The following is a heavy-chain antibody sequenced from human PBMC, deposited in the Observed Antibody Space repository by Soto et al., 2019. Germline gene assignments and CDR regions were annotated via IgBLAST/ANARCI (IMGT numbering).Heavy chain of an antibody. CDR1: VGAIIGYY. J-gene: IGHJ5*02. CDR2: IYSSGST. Sequence: SETLSLTCTVTVGAIIGYYWTWIRQSDGEGLEWIGRIYSSGSTNYNPSLKSRVTISLDTSMNYFSLRLSSVTAADTAVYYCARGQRFSDWFDPWGQGTLVTVSS. V-gene: IGHV4-4*07. CDR3: ARGQRFSDWFDP. D-gene: IGHD3-3*01.